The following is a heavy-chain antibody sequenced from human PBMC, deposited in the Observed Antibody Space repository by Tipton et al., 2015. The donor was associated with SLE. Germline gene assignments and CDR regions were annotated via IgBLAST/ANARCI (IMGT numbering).Heavy chain of an antibody. Sequence: QSGPEVKKPGASVKVSCKASGYTFTGYYIHWVRQAPGQGLEWMGRINPNTGGPNFAQRFQGRVTLTRDASIGTAYMELSRLGSDDTAMYYCARGGLFAFDLWGQGTRVTVSS. V-gene: IGHV1-2*06. CDR1: GYTFTGYY. CDR3: ARGGLFAFDL. J-gene: IGHJ3*01. CDR2: INPNTGGP.